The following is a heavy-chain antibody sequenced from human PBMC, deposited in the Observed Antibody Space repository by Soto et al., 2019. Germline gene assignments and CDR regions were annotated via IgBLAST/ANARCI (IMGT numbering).Heavy chain of an antibody. CDR3: ARAHYYDSSGYYLYYFDY. Sequence: SETLSLTCTGYGGSFRGYYWSWIRQPPGKGLEWIGEINHSGSTNYNPSLKSRVTISVDTSKNQFSLKLSSVTAADTAVYYCARAHYYDSSGYYLYYFDYWGQGTLVTVSS. CDR1: GGSFRGYY. D-gene: IGHD3-22*01. V-gene: IGHV4-34*01. CDR2: INHSGST. J-gene: IGHJ4*02.